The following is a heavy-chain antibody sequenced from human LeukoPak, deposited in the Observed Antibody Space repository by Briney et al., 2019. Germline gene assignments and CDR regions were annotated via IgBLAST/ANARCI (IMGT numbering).Heavy chain of an antibody. Sequence: SETLSLTCTVSGGSISSGSYYWGWLRQPPGKGLEWIGLIYYSGSTYYNPSLKSRVTISVDTSQNQSSLKLSSVTAADTAVYYCARTYCSGGICYYFDYWGQGTLVTVSS. CDR3: ARTYCSGGICYYFDY. J-gene: IGHJ4*02. V-gene: IGHV4-39*01. CDR2: IYYSGST. CDR1: GGSISSGSYY. D-gene: IGHD2-15*01.